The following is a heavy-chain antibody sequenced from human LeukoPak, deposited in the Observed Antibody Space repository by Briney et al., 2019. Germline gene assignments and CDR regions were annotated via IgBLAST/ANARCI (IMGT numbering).Heavy chain of an antibody. CDR2: ISYDGRIK. CDR3: ARDLLLYFGEVTMAFDY. D-gene: IGHD3-10*01. Sequence: PGGSLRLSCAGSGFTFSNCAMHWVRQAPGKNVEWVAAISYDGRIKNYADSVKGRFTISRDNSKNTMYLQMNSLKPEDTAVYYCARDLLLYFGEVTMAFDYWGLGTLVTVSS. V-gene: IGHV3-30*04. J-gene: IGHJ4*02. CDR1: GFTFSNCA.